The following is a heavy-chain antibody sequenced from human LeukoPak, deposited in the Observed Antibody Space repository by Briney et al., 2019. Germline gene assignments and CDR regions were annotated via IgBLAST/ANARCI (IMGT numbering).Heavy chain of an antibody. V-gene: IGHV4-59*12. D-gene: IGHD3-9*01. J-gene: IGHJ4*02. CDR2: IYYSGST. CDR3: ARDGVLRYFDWLLEATGYFDY. CDR1: GDSISNYY. Sequence: SETLSLTCTVSGDSISNYYWSWIRQPPGKGLEWIGYIYYSGSTNYNPSLKSRVTISVDTSKNQFSLKLSSVTAADTAVYYCARDGVLRYFDWLLEATGYFDYWGQGTLVTVSS.